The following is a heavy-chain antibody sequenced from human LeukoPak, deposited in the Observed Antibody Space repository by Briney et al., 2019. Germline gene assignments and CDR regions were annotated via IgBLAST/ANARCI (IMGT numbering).Heavy chain of an antibody. CDR3: AREDFVQLWSPRMDV. CDR1: GFTFSSYS. Sequence: SGGSLRLSCAASGFTFSSYSMNWVRQAPGKGLEWVSYISSSSSTIYYADSVKGRFTISRDNAKNSLYLQMNSLRAEDTAVYYCAREDFVQLWSPRMDVWGKGTTVTVSS. CDR2: ISSSSSTI. D-gene: IGHD5-18*01. J-gene: IGHJ6*04. V-gene: IGHV3-48*01.